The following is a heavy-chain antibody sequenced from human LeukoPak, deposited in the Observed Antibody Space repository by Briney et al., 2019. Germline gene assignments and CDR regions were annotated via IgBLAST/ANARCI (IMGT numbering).Heavy chain of an antibody. CDR3: ARDKYGSSGYDSYYYYYGMDV. J-gene: IGHJ6*02. CDR2: ISAYNGNT. CDR1: GYTFTSYG. Sequence: GASVKASCKASGYTFTSYGISWVRQAPGQGLEWMGWISAYNGNTNYAQKLQGRVTMTTDTSTSTAYMELRSLRSDDTAVYYCARDKYGSSGYDSYYYYYGMDVWGQGTTVTVSS. D-gene: IGHD5-12*01. V-gene: IGHV1-18*01.